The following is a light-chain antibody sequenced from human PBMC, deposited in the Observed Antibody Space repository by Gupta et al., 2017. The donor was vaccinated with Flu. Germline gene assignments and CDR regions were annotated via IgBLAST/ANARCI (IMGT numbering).Light chain of an antibody. V-gene: IGLV1-47*01. CDR3: AAWDDSMSGRVV. Sequence: QLVPTHPPSASWTPEPTVTISCSGGSSNIGSNYVHWYQQHPGTAPKPLIYRNNQRPSGVPDRYSGSKSGTSASLAISGLRSEDEADYYCAAWDDSMSGRVVFGGGTKLTVL. J-gene: IGLJ2*01. CDR1: SSNIGSNY. CDR2: RNN.